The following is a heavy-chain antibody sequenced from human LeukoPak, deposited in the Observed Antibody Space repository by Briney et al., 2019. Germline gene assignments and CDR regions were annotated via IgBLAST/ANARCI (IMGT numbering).Heavy chain of an antibody. V-gene: IGHV3-23*01. CDR2: ISGSGGST. J-gene: IGHJ6*03. CDR1: GFTFSSYA. D-gene: IGHD3-9*01. CDR3: ARGHHDVLTGYYSNYYNYYYMDV. Sequence: GGSLRLSCAASGFTFSSYAMSWVRQAPGKGLEWVSAISGSGGSTYYADSVKGRFTISRDNSKNTLYLQMNSLRAEDTAVYYCARGHHDVLTGYYSNYYNYYYMDVWGKGTTVTVSS.